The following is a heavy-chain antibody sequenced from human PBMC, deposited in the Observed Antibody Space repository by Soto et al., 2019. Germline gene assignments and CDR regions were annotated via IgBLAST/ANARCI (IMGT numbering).Heavy chain of an antibody. CDR3: GSWLKERGLGGNYDYGMDV. J-gene: IGHJ6*02. CDR2: IIPIFGTA. D-gene: IGHD1-26*01. CDR1: GGTFTNYA. Sequence: VQLVQSGAEVKKTGSSVKVSCKASGGTFTNYAFSWVRQSPGQGLEWLGGIIPIFGTADYAQKFQGRVTITADAATSTDDMELSRLRSDDAAVYYCGSWLKERGLGGNYDYGMDVWGQGNTVTVSS. V-gene: IGHV1-69*13.